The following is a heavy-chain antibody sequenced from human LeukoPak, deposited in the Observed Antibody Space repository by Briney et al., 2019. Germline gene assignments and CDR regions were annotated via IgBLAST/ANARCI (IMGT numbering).Heavy chain of an antibody. D-gene: IGHD5-12*01. V-gene: IGHV4-59*10. Sequence: KASETLSLTCAVYGGSFSGYYWSWIRQPAGKGLEWIGRIYTSGSTHYNPSLKSRVTISVDTSKNQFSLKLSSVTAADTAVYYCARSSGYDFIVYYFDYWGQGTLVTVSS. CDR2: IYTSGST. CDR1: GGSFSGYY. J-gene: IGHJ4*02. CDR3: ARSSGYDFIVYYFDY.